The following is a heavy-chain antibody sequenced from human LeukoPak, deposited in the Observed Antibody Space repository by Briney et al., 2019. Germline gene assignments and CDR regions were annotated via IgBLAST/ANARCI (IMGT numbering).Heavy chain of an antibody. Sequence: GGSLRLSCAASGFTVSSNYMSWVRQAPGKGLEWVSVIYSGGSTYYADSVKGRFTISRDNSKNTLYLQINSLRAEDTAWYFWARGTNPLRYFDWLEGGGFDYWGQGTLVTVSS. D-gene: IGHD3-9*01. V-gene: IGHV3-53*01. CDR3: ARGTNPLRYFDWLEGGGFDY. J-gene: IGHJ4*02. CDR2: IYSGGST. CDR1: GFTVSSNY.